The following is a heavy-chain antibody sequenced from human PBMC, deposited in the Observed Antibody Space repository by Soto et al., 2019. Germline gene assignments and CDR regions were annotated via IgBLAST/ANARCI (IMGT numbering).Heavy chain of an antibody. J-gene: IGHJ6*02. Sequence: GGSLRLSCAASEFTFSTYWMHWVRQAPGKGLEWVARIDTTGSTTTYAGSEQGRFTISRDNAKNTLYLQMHSVRDEDTVVYYCASVSAAQYYYGMDAWGQGTTVTVSS. CDR2: IDTTGSTT. D-gene: IGHD4-4*01. V-gene: IGHV3-74*01. CDR3: ASVSAAQYYYGMDA. CDR1: EFTFSTYW.